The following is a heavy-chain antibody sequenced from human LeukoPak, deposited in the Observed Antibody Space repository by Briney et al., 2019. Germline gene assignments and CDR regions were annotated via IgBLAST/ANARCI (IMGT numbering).Heavy chain of an antibody. CDR3: ARGNFRRDGYNFDY. CDR2: IWYDGSSK. Sequence: GRSLRLSCAASGFIFSGYGMHWVRQAPGKGLEWVAVIWYDGSSKYYADSVKGRFTISRDNSKNTLYLQMNSLRAEDTAVFYCARGNFRRDGYNFDYWGQGTLVTVSS. V-gene: IGHV3-33*01. J-gene: IGHJ4*02. D-gene: IGHD5-24*01. CDR1: GFIFSGYG.